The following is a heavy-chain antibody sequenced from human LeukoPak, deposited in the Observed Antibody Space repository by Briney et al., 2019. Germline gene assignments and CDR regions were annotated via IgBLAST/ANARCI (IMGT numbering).Heavy chain of an antibody. D-gene: IGHD3-10*01. CDR2: ISSSGSTI. CDR3: AREKGGLVWVHGSFDY. CDR1: GFTFSSYE. V-gene: IGHV3-48*03. J-gene: IGHJ4*02. Sequence: SGGSLRLSCAASGFTFSSYEMNWVRQAPGKGLEWVSYISSSGSTIYYADSVKGRFTISRDNAKNSLYLQMNSLRAEDTAVYYCAREKGGLVWVHGSFDYWGQGTLVTVSS.